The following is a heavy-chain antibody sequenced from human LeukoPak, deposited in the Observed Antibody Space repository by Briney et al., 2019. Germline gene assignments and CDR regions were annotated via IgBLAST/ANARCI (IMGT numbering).Heavy chain of an antibody. D-gene: IGHD6-13*01. Sequence: PETLSLTCTVSGASISSYYWSWIRQPPGKGLEWIGYIYYSGSTNYNPSLKSRVTISVDTSKNQFSLKLSSVTAADTAVYYSARDHGHYSSSWTEDDAFDIWGQGTMVTVSS. CDR1: GASISSYY. CDR3: ARDHGHYSSSWTEDDAFDI. CDR2: IYYSGST. V-gene: IGHV4-59*01. J-gene: IGHJ3*02.